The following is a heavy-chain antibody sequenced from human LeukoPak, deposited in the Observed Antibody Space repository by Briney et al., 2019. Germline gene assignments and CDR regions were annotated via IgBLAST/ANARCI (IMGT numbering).Heavy chain of an antibody. Sequence: SQILSLTCAISGDSVSSNSAAWNWIRQSPSRGLEWLGRTYYRSKWYNDYAVSVKSRITINPDTSKNQFSLQLNSVTPEDTTVYYCARAGKLSYAFDIWGQGTLVTVSS. CDR2: TYYRSKWYN. CDR3: ARAGKLSYAFDI. V-gene: IGHV6-1*01. CDR1: GDSVSSNSAA. J-gene: IGHJ4*02. D-gene: IGHD2-8*01.